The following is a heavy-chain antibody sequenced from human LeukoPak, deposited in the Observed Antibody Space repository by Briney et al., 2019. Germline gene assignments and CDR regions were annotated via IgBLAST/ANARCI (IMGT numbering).Heavy chain of an antibody. CDR3: AADSSGYYRGDY. Sequence: GGSLRLSCAASGFTFGSYGMHWVRQAPGKGLEWVAVISYHGSQKYYVDSVRGRFTISRDNSKNTLFLQMNSLRAEDTAVYYCAADSSGYYRGDYWGQGTLVTVSS. J-gene: IGHJ4*02. CDR1: GFTFGSYG. CDR2: ISYHGSQK. V-gene: IGHV3-30*03. D-gene: IGHD3-22*01.